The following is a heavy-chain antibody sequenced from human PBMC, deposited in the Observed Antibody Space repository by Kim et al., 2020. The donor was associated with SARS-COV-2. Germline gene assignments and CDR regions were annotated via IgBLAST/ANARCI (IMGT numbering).Heavy chain of an antibody. CDR3: ARERPGVMIDY. V-gene: IGHV4-31*03. CDR1: GGSISSGGYY. CDR2: IYYRGST. D-gene: IGHD3-16*01. J-gene: IGHJ4*02. Sequence: SETLSLTCTVSGGSISSGGYYWSWIRQHPGKGLEWIGYIYYRGSTYYNPSLKSRVTISVDTSKNQFSLKLSSVTAADTAVYYCARERPGVMIDYWGQGTLVTVSS.